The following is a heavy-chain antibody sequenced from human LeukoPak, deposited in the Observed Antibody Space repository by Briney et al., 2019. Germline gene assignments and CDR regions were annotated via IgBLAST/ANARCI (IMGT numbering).Heavy chain of an antibody. CDR2: IGTAGDT. CDR3: ARSAQIVGATFGAFDI. CDR1: GFTFSSYD. V-gene: IGHV3-13*01. J-gene: IGHJ3*02. Sequence: GGSLRLSCAASGFTFSSYDMHWVRQATGKGLEWVSAIGTAGDTYYPGSVKGRFTISRENAKNSLYLQMNSLRAGDTAVYYCARSAQIVGATFGAFDIWGQGTMVTVSS. D-gene: IGHD1-26*01.